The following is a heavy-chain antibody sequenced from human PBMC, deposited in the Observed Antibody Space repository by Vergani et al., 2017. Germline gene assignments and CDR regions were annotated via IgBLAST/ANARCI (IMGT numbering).Heavy chain of an antibody. J-gene: IGHJ4*02. Sequence: QVQLVESGGGVAQPGRSLRLSCAASGFTFSSYGMHWVRQAPGKGLEWVAGISYDGSNKDYADSVKGRFTISRDNSKNALYLQMNSLRAEDTAVYYCAKDGIAAAGYHMYYFDYWDQGTLVTVSS. V-gene: IGHV3-30*18. D-gene: IGHD6-13*01. CDR1: GFTFSSYG. CDR3: AKDGIAAAGYHMYYFDY. CDR2: ISYDGSNK.